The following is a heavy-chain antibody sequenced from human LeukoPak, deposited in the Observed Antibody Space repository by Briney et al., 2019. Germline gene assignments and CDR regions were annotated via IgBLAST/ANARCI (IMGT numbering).Heavy chain of an antibody. Sequence: ASVKVSCKASGYTFTSHHIYWVRQAHGRGLEWMGWIHPNGRDTIYAQKFQGRATMTTDTSITTSYMELTSLTSDDTAVYYCASHYGPGPVWGQGTLVTVS. CDR1: GYTFTSHH. CDR3: ASHYGPGPV. J-gene: IGHJ4*02. D-gene: IGHD3-10*01. V-gene: IGHV1-2*02. CDR2: IHPNGRDT.